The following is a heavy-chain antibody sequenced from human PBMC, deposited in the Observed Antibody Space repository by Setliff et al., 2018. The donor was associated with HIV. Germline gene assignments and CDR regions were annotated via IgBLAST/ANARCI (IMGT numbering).Heavy chain of an antibody. J-gene: IGHJ4*02. Sequence: GGSLRLSCAASGLTFSSYAMSWVRQTPGKGLEWVSFISSSAGSTYYSDSVKGRCTISRDNSKNMLYLQMNSLRADDTAVYYCARDQRWEFPHDFDYWGQGALVTVSS. V-gene: IGHV3-23*01. D-gene: IGHD1-26*01. CDR3: ARDQRWEFPHDFDY. CDR1: GLTFSSYA. CDR2: ISSSAGST.